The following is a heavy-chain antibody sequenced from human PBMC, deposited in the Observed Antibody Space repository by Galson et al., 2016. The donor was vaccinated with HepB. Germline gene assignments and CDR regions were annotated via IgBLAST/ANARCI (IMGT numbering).Heavy chain of an antibody. CDR3: AREQAGGGRTLEY. CDR2: IIPLFGTT. CDR1: GGTFSSYG. V-gene: IGHV1-69*13. Sequence: SVKVSCKVSGGTFSSYGLNWLRQAPGQGLEWMGWIIPLFGTTEYAQKFQGRVTITADEFTSTAYMELSSLTYEDTAIYYCAREQAGGGRTLEYWGQGTLVTVSS. J-gene: IGHJ4*02. D-gene: IGHD2-15*01.